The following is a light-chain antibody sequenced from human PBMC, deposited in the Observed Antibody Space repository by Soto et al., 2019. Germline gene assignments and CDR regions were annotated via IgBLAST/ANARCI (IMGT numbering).Light chain of an antibody. CDR2: EDT. CDR1: TLGSKF. V-gene: IGLV3-1*01. CDR3: QAWDSGTVV. J-gene: IGLJ2*01. Sequence: SYELTQPPSVSVSPGQTANITCSGNTLGSKFVFWYQQKAGQSPMVVIYEDTKRPSGIPERFSGSNSANTATLTISGTQAMEGADFYCQAWDSGTVVFGGGTKLTGL.